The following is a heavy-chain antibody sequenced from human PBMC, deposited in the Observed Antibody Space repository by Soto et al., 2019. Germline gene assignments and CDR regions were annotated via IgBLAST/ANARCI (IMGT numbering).Heavy chain of an antibody. CDR1: GFTFSSYS. CDR3: ARDYCSSTSCYSDAYYYGMDV. Sequence: LRLSCAASGFTFSSYSMNWVRQAPGKGLEWVSSISSSSSYIYYADSVKGRFTISRDNAKNSLYLQMNSLRAEDTAVYYCARDYCSSTSCYSDAYYYGMDVWGQGTTVTVSS. J-gene: IGHJ6*02. D-gene: IGHD2-2*02. CDR2: ISSSSSYI. V-gene: IGHV3-21*01.